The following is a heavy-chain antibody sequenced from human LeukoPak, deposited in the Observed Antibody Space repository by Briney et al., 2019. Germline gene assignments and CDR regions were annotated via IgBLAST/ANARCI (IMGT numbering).Heavy chain of an antibody. D-gene: IGHD5-24*01. CDR1: GFTFSSYS. CDR2: ISSSSTTI. J-gene: IGHJ4*02. V-gene: IGHV3-48*04. CDR3: ASLVRDGYNSAFDY. Sequence: GGSLRLSCAASGFTFSSYSMNWVRQAPGEGLEWVSYISSSSTTIYYADSVKGRFTISRDNAKNSLYLQMNSLRAEDTAVYYCASLVRDGYNSAFDYWGQGTLVTVSS.